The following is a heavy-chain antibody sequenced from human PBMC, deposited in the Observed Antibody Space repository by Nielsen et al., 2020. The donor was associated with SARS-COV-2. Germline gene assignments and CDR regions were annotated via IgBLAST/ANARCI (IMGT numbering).Heavy chain of an antibody. D-gene: IGHD5-12*01. J-gene: IGHJ5*02. CDR2: IYCDDDK. CDR1: GFSLSTSGVG. CDR3: AHWHPFYSSYGP. V-gene: IGHV2-5*02. Sequence: SGPTLVKPTQTLTLTCTFSGFSLSTSGVGVGWIRQPPGKALKWLALIYCDDDKRYSPSLKSTLTITKDTSKNQVVLTMTNMDPVDTATYYCAHWHPFYSSYGPWGQGTLVTVSS.